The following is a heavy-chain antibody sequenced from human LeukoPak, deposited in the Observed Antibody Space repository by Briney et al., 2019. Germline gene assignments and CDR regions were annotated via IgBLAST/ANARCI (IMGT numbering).Heavy chain of an antibody. Sequence: SETLSLTCTVSGGSISSSSYYWGWIRQPPGKGLEWIGSMYSSGSTYYNPSLKSRVTISVDTSKNQFSLKLSSVTAADTAVYYCAGGQQLVDLGYWGQGTLVTVSS. CDR2: MYSSGST. CDR1: GGSISSSSYY. CDR3: AGGQQLVDLGY. J-gene: IGHJ4*02. D-gene: IGHD6-13*01. V-gene: IGHV4-39*07.